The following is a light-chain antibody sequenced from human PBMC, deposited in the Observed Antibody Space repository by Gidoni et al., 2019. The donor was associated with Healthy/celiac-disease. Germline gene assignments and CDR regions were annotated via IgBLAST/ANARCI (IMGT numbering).Light chain of an antibody. CDR3: QQYYSTPFT. Sequence: DIVMTQSPDSLAVSLGERATINCKSSKSVLYSSNNENYLAWYQQKPGQPPKLLIYWASTRESGVPDRFSGRGSGTDFTLTISSLQAEDVAVYYCQQYYSTPFTFGGGTKVEIK. J-gene: IGKJ4*01. V-gene: IGKV4-1*01. CDR2: WAS. CDR1: KSVLYSSNNENY.